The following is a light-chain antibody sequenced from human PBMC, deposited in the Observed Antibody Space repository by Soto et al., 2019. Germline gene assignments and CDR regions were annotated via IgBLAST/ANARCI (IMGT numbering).Light chain of an antibody. V-gene: IGLV2-11*01. CDR2: EVT. Sequence: QSALTQPRSVSGSPGQSVTISCTGTSVDVGGYNYVSWYQQRPGKAPKLMIFEVTKRPSGVSSRFSASKSGNTASLTISGVQAEDGADYYCCSYAGTTTWVFGGGTKLTVL. J-gene: IGLJ3*02. CDR3: CSYAGTTTWV. CDR1: SVDVGGYNY.